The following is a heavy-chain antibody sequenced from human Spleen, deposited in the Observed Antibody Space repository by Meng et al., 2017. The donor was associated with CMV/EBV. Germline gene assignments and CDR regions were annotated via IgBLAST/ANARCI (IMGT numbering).Heavy chain of an antibody. CDR3: ARMGIVVVPAAMDYYYYYGMDV. V-gene: IGHV1-2*02. J-gene: IGHJ6*02. CDR2: INPNSGGT. D-gene: IGHD2-2*01. CDR1: GYTFSAYY. Sequence: ASVKVSCKASGYTFSAYYIHWVRQAPGQGLEWMGWINPNSGGTNYAQKFQGRVTMTRDTSISTAYMELSRLRSDDTAVYYCARMGIVVVPAAMDYYYYYGMDVWGQGTTVTVSS.